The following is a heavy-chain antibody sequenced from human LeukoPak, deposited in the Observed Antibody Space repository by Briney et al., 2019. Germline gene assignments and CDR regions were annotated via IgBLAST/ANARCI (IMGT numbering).Heavy chain of an antibody. J-gene: IGHJ5*02. Sequence: GASVKVSCKASGYTFTSYGISWVRRAPGQGLEWMGWISAYNGNTNYAQKLQGRVTMTTDTSTSTAYMELRSLRSDDTAVYYCARVSRYYYDSSGLNWFDPWGQGTLVTVS. D-gene: IGHD3-22*01. CDR1: GYTFTSYG. V-gene: IGHV1-18*01. CDR2: ISAYNGNT. CDR3: ARVSRYYYDSSGLNWFDP.